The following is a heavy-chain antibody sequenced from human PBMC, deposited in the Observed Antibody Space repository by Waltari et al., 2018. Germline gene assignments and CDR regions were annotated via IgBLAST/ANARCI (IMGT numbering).Heavy chain of an antibody. J-gene: IGHJ3*02. CDR3: ARDIVYYDSSGYHAFDI. D-gene: IGHD3-22*01. CDR2: IYSGGST. Sequence: EVQLVESGGGLIQPGGSLRLSCAASGFTVSSNYMSWVRQAPGKGLECVSVIYSGGSTYYADSVKGRFTISRDNSKNTLYLQMNSLRAEDTAVYYCARDIVYYDSSGYHAFDIWGQGTMVTVSS. CDR1: GFTVSSNY. V-gene: IGHV3-53*01.